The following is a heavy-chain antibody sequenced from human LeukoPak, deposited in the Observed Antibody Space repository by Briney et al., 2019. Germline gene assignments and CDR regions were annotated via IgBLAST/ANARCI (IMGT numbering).Heavy chain of an antibody. D-gene: IGHD4-17*01. CDR2: IYTSGST. Sequence: SQTLSLTCTVSGGSISSGSCYWSLIRQPAGKGLEWIGRIYTSGSTNYNPSLKSRVTISVDTSKNQFSLKLSSVTAADTAVYYCARERSLTTVTSNWFDPWGQGTLVTVSS. CDR3: ARERSLTTVTSNWFDP. CDR1: GGSISSGSCY. J-gene: IGHJ5*02. V-gene: IGHV4-61*02.